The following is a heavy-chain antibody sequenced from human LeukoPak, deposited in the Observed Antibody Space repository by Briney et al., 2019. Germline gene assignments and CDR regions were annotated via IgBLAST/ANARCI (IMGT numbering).Heavy chain of an antibody. J-gene: IGHJ4*02. CDR1: GFTFRDYY. Sequence: GGTLRLSCAASGFTFRDYYMSWIRQAPGKGLEWVSYISSSGSTIYYADSVKGRFTISRDNAKNSLYLQMNSLRADDTAVYYCARDEWYYYILLWGQGTLVTVSS. CDR3: ARDEWYYYILL. D-gene: IGHD3-9*01. V-gene: IGHV3-11*01. CDR2: ISSSGSTI.